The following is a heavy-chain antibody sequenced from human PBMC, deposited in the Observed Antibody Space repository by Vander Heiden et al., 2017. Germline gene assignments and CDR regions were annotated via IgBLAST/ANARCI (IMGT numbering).Heavy chain of an antibody. J-gene: IGHJ3*01. D-gene: IGHD2-8*01. CDR3: ARQMRSTMDSAFLF. V-gene: IGHV1-18*04. CDR1: GYPFSKFD. Sequence: QVVLVQSDSEVKKPGASVKVSCKTSGYPFSKFDISWVRQGSGQGLEWMGWSSIYSGDTNYAQKFQGRGTMTTDTSTGTAYMELTGLRPDDTAVYYCARQMRSTMDSAFLFWGQGTKVTVSS. CDR2: SSIYSGDT.